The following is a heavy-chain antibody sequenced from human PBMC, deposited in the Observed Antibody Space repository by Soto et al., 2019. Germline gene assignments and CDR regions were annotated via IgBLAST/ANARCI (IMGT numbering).Heavy chain of an antibody. D-gene: IGHD3-16*01. CDR1: GFNVMSYW. V-gene: IGHV3-7*01. J-gene: IGHJ4*02. CDR3: ARDIGFDYVN. Sequence: GESLKLSCAVSGFNVMSYWMSWVRQAPGKGLEWVASIKEDGSEIYYLHSVRGRFSISRDSAGNALHLTMNYLSAEDTGVYFCARDIGFDYVNWGQGTLVTVSS. CDR2: IKEDGSEI.